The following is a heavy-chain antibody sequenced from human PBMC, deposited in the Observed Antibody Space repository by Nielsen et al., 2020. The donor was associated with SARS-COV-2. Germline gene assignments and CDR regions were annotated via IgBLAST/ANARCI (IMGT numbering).Heavy chain of an antibody. J-gene: IGHJ6*02. CDR2: ISGDGGST. Sequence: WIRQPPGKGLEWVSLISGDGGSTYYADSVKGRFTISRDNSKNSLYLQMNSLRTEDTALYYCAKDHPPVRADYGSGSYYLPVYYYYYGMDVRGQGTTVTVSS. CDR3: AKDHPPVRADYGSGSYYLPVYYYYYGMDV. V-gene: IGHV3-43*02. D-gene: IGHD3-10*01.